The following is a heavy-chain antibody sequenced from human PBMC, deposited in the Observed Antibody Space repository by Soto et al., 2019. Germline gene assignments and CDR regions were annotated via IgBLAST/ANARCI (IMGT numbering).Heavy chain of an antibody. V-gene: IGHV1-3*01. Sequence: ASVKVSCKASGYTFSNNAIHWVRQAPGQELEWMGWINGGNGYTKYSQNFQHRVTITRDTSASTTYMELRSLRSEDTAIFYCARPTYTPSSPPTLPMEVWGQGTTETVSS. J-gene: IGHJ6*02. CDR2: INGGNGYT. CDR1: GYTFSNNA. D-gene: IGHD4-4*01. CDR3: ARPTYTPSSPPTLPMEV.